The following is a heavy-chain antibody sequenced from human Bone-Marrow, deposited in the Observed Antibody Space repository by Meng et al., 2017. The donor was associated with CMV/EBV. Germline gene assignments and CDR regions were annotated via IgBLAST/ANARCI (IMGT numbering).Heavy chain of an antibody. J-gene: IGHJ4*02. CDR3: ARVPAAMPGVDY. CDR2: INPNSGGT. V-gene: IGHV1-2*02. Sequence: APLVQSGAGVKEPGASVKVSCKASGYTFTGYYMHWVRQAPGQGLEWMGWINPNSGGTNYAQKFQGRVTMTRDTSISTAYMELSRLRSDDTAVYYCARVPAAMPGVDYWGQGTLVTVSS. D-gene: IGHD2-2*01. CDR1: GYTFTGYY.